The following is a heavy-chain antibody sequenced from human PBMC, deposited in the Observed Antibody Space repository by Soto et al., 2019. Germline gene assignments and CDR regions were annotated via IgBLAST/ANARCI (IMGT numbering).Heavy chain of an antibody. CDR1: GGSISSYY. V-gene: IGHV4-59*01. Sequence: PSETLSLTCTVFGGSISSYYWSWIRQPPGKGLEWIGYIYYSGSTNYNPSLKSRVTISVDTSKNQFSLKLSSVTAADTAVYYCARSIVATIQDYYYYYLDVWGKGTTVTVSS. CDR3: ARSIVATIQDYYYYYLDV. D-gene: IGHD5-12*01. CDR2: IYYSGST. J-gene: IGHJ6*03.